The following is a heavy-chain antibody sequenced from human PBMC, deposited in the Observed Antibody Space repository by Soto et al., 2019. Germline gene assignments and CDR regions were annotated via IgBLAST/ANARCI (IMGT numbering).Heavy chain of an antibody. CDR2: IWYDGSNK. V-gene: IGHV3-33*01. CDR1: GFTFSSYG. Sequence: GGSLRLSCAASGFTFSSYGMHWVRQAPGKGLEWVAVIWYDGSNKYYADSVKGRFTISRDNSKNTLYLQMNSLRAEDTAVYYCARDTETDYYGSGSYYLTVDPWGQGTLVTVSS. J-gene: IGHJ5*02. D-gene: IGHD3-10*01. CDR3: ARDTETDYYGSGSYYLTVDP.